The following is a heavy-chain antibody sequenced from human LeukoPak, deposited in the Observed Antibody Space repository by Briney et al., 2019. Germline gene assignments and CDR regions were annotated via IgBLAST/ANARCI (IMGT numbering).Heavy chain of an antibody. V-gene: IGHV3-30*04. CDR1: GFSFSNYP. CDR3: ASPPGRPNGD. D-gene: IGHD7-27*01. Sequence: GGSLRLSCAAPGFSFSNYPMQWVRQAPGKGLEWVATISYDGSSTYSAASVKGRFTISRDNSKNTLSLQMNSLRVEDTAMYYCASPPGRPNGDWGQGTLVTVSS. J-gene: IGHJ4*02. CDR2: ISYDGSST.